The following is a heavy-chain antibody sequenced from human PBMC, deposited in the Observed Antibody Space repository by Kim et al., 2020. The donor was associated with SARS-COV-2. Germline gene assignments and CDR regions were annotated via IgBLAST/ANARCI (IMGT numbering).Heavy chain of an antibody. CDR3: ARGSTYYYDSSGFDI. CDR1: GFTFSSYS. CDR2: ISSSSSYI. D-gene: IGHD3-22*01. V-gene: IGHV3-21*01. J-gene: IGHJ3*02. Sequence: GGSLRLSCAASGFTFSSYSMNWVRQAPGKGLEWVSSISSSSSYIYYADSVKGRFTISRDNAKNSLYLQMNSLRAEDTAVYYCARGSTYYYDSSGFDIWGQGTMVTVSS.